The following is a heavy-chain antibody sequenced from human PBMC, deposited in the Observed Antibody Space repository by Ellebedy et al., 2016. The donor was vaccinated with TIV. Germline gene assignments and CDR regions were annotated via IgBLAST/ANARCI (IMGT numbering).Heavy chain of an antibody. CDR1: GFTFSSYS. D-gene: IGHD3-10*01. V-gene: IGHV3-21*01. Sequence: GESLKISCAASGFTFSSYSMNWVRQAPGRGLEWVSSISSTSSFIYYADSMKGRFTISRDNAKNSLYLHVNSLRAEDTAVYYCARGGLWFGDLDYWGQGTLVTVSS. CDR3: ARGGLWFGDLDY. CDR2: ISSTSSFI. J-gene: IGHJ4*02.